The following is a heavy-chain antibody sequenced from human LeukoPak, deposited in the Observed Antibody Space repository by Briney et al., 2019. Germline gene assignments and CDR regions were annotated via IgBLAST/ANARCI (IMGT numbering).Heavy chain of an antibody. Sequence: GGSLRLSCVASGFTFSRYDMHWVRQAPGKGLQWVAVISFDGGNEIYADSVKGRFIISRDNSKNTLSLQMDSLRAEGTAVYYCARGYYDILTGGLKYYYYYYMDVWGKGTTVTISS. CDR3: ARGYYDILTGGLKYYYYYYMDV. CDR1: GFTFSRYD. D-gene: IGHD3-9*01. J-gene: IGHJ6*03. V-gene: IGHV3-30-3*01. CDR2: ISFDGGNE.